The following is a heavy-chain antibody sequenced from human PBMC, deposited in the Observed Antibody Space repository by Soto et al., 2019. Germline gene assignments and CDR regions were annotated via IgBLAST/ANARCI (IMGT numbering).Heavy chain of an antibody. D-gene: IGHD1-26*01. J-gene: IGHJ6*01. V-gene: IGHV3-23*01. CDR2: ITSSGVST. Sequence: EVQLFESGGGLVQPGGSLRLSCAASGFTFSTYAMTWVRQAPGKGLDWVSGITSSGVSTYYADSVRGRFVISRDNSNNTLYLQKNCLRREHSAVDYCAKGGSATVDYYIQSVDVWGQGTTVTVSS. CDR1: GFTFSTYA. CDR3: AKGGSATVDYYIQSVDV.